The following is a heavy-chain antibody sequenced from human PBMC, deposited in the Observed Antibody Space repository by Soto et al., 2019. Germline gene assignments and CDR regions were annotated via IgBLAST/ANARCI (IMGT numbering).Heavy chain of an antibody. J-gene: IGHJ5*02. Sequence: TVSGGSISSGGYYWSWIRQHPGKGLEWIGYIYYSGSTYYNPSLKSRVTISVDTSKNQFSLKLSSVTAADTAVYYCARGGTRLRSNWFDPWGQGTLVTVSS. CDR1: GGSISSGGYY. D-gene: IGHD4-17*01. V-gene: IGHV4-31*02. CDR3: ARGGTRLRSNWFDP. CDR2: IYYSGST.